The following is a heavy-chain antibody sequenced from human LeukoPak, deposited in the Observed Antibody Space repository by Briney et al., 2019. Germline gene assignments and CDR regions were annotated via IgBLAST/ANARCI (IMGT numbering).Heavy chain of an antibody. CDR3: AKSASAYYYMDV. CDR2: MSHDGVKI. J-gene: IGHJ6*03. Sequence: GGSLGLSCAASGFTFRTYAMHWVRQAPGKGLEWVAFMSHDGVKIFHADSVKGRFTISRDNSKNILYLQMNSLRAEDTAVYYCAKSASAYYYMDVWGKGTTVTVSS. V-gene: IGHV3-30*18. D-gene: IGHD4/OR15-4a*01. CDR1: GFTFRTYA.